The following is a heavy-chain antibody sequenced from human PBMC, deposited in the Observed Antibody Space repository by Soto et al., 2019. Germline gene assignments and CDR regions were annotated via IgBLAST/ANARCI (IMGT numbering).Heavy chain of an antibody. CDR1: GGSISSSSYY. J-gene: IGHJ5*02. V-gene: IGHV4-39*01. Sequence: QLQLQESGPGLVKPSETLSLTCTVSGGSISSSSYYWGWIRQPPGKGLEWIGSIYYSGSTYYNPSLKSRVTISVDTSKNQFSLKLSSVTAADTAVYYCARHGMSSSWSSPLKGFDPWGQGTLVTVSS. CDR3: ARHGMSSSWSSPLKGFDP. D-gene: IGHD6-13*01. CDR2: IYYSGST.